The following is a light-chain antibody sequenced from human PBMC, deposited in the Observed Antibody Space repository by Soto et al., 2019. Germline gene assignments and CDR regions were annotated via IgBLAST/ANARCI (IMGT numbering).Light chain of an antibody. Sequence: EIVMTQSPATLSVSPGERASLSCRASQSVSSNLAWYQQKPGQAPRLLIYAASTRATGIPARLSGSGSGTEFTLLISSLQSEDSAVYYCQQYYNWPPLTFGGGTKVEIK. V-gene: IGKV3-15*01. CDR1: QSVSSN. J-gene: IGKJ4*01. CDR2: AAS. CDR3: QQYYNWPPLT.